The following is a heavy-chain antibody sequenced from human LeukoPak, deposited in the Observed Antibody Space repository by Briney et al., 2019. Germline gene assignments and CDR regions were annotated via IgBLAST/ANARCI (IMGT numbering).Heavy chain of an antibody. CDR2: VYGSGST. J-gene: IGHJ4*02. Sequence: SETLSLPCIVSGGSISNNYWSWTRQSAEKGLEYLGRVYGSGSTDFRPSVKSRVTMSVDTSKNQFSLKLTSVTAADTAIYYCARDGAATFSDYWGQGTLVTDSS. CDR3: ARDGAATFSDY. V-gene: IGHV4-4*07. CDR1: GGSISNNY. D-gene: IGHD1-26*01.